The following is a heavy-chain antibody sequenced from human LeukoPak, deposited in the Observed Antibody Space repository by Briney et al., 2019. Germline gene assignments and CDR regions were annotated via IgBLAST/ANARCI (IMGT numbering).Heavy chain of an antibody. V-gene: IGHV3-30*02. D-gene: IGHD1-1*01. Sequence: GGSLRLSCAASGFTFSTYGMHWVRQAPGKGLEWVAFIRYDGSNKYYADSVKGRFTISRDKFKNTLFLQMNSLRAEDTAVYYCARDRPLTTLIKAFDIWGQGTMVTVSS. CDR3: ARDRPLTTLIKAFDI. CDR1: GFTFSTYG. J-gene: IGHJ3*02. CDR2: IRYDGSNK.